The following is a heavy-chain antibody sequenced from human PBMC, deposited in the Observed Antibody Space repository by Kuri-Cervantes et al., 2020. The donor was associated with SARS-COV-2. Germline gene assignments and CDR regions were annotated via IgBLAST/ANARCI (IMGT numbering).Heavy chain of an antibody. CDR2: IKQDGSEK. J-gene: IGHJ4*02. V-gene: IGHV3-7*01. CDR3: ARDKVVDY. D-gene: IGHD2-15*01. Sequence: GESLKISCAASGFTFSSYWMSWVRQAPGKGLEWVANIKQDGSEKYYVDSVKGRFTISRDNAKNSLYLQINSLRAEDTAVYYCARDKVVDYWGQGTLVTVSS. CDR1: GFTFSSYW.